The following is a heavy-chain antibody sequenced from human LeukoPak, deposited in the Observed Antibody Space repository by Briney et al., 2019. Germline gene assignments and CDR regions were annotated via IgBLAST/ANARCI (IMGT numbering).Heavy chain of an antibody. J-gene: IGHJ4*02. CDR2: IYFSGST. V-gene: IGHV4-30-4*01. CDR3: ASNYGSGSYHYFDY. Sequence: SETLSLTCTVSGGSISSGDYYWSWIRQPPGKGLEWIGYIYFSGSTYYNPSLKSRVTMSVDTSKNQFSLKMSSVTAADTAVYYCASNYGSGSYHYFDYWGQGTLVTVSS. D-gene: IGHD3-10*01. CDR1: GGSISSGDYY.